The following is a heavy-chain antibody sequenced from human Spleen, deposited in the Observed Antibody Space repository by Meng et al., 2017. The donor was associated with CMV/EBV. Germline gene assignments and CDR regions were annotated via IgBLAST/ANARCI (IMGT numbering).Heavy chain of an antibody. CDR3: ARDPYDFWSGYYYYGMDV. CDR1: GFTFSSYT. D-gene: IGHD3-3*01. V-gene: IGHV3-21*01. CDR2: LSSSHSFT. J-gene: IGHJ6*02. Sequence: GESLKISCAASGFTFSSYTMNWVRQAPGKGLEWVSSLSSSHSFTYYADSVKGRFTIPIDNAKSSLYLHMNSLIAEDTAVYYCARDPYDFWSGYYYYGMDVWDQGTTVTVSS.